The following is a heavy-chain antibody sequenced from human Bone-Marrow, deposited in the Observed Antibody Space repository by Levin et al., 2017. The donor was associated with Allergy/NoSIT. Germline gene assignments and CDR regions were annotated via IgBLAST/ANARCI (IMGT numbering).Heavy chain of an antibody. D-gene: IGHD6-13*01. Sequence: GGSLRLSCTASGFTFGDYAMSWFRQAPGKGLEWVGFIRSKAYGGTTEYAASVKGRFTISRDDSKSIAYLQMNSLKTEDTAVYYCTRDLRRQQLVPDNWFDPWGQGTLVTVSS. V-gene: IGHV3-49*03. J-gene: IGHJ5*02. CDR2: IRSKAYGGTT. CDR3: TRDLRRQQLVPDNWFDP. CDR1: GFTFGDYA.